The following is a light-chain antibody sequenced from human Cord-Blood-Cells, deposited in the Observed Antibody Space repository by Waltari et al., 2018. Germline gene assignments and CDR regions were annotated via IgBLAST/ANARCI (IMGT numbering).Light chain of an antibody. CDR3: QQRSNWPLT. J-gene: IGKJ4*01. CDR1: QSVSSY. CDR2: DAS. Sequence: EIVLTQSPATLSLSPGERATLSCRASQSVSSYLAWYQQKPGQAPRLLIYDASNRATGIPARFSGSGSETDFTLTISSLEPEDFAVYYCQQRSNWPLTFGGGTKVESK. V-gene: IGKV3-11*01.